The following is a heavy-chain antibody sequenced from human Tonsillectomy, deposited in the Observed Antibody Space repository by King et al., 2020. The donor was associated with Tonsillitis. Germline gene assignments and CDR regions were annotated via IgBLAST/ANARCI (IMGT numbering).Heavy chain of an antibody. D-gene: IGHD2-8*01. CDR2: IWYDGSDQ. J-gene: IGHJ4*02. Sequence: VQLVESGGGVVQPGGSLRLSCAASGFTFRSYGMHWVRQAPGKGLEWVAFIWYDGSDQYYLDSVKGRFTISRDNSKNTLYLQINSLRDEDTAVYYCAIVRSQGYCTTSSCYGYYFDSWGQGTLVTVSS. CDR1: GFTFRSYG. V-gene: IGHV3-30*02. CDR3: AIVRSQGYCTTSSCYGYYFDS.